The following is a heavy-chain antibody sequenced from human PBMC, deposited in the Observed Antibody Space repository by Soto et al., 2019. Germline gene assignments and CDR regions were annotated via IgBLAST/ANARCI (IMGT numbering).Heavy chain of an antibody. CDR2: IYYSGGT. V-gene: IGHV4-31*03. Sequence: QVKLQESGPGLVKPSQTLSLSCTVSGGSIRSGDYYWSWIRQHPGKGLEWIGYIYYSGGTDYNPSLKSRVTMSLDTSKNQFSLRLTAVTAADTAVYFCATMHDYGDYAPFDNWGQGTLVTVAT. J-gene: IGHJ4*02. D-gene: IGHD4-17*01. CDR1: GGSIRSGDYY. CDR3: ATMHDYGDYAPFDN.